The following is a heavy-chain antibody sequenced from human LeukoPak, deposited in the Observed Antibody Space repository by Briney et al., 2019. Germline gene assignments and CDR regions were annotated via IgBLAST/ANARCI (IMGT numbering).Heavy chain of an antibody. CDR3: ARGGASSGYFNWFDP. D-gene: IGHD5-12*01. CDR1: GGSISSYY. Sequence: SETLSLTCTVPGGSISSYYWSWIRQPPGKGLEWIGYIYYSGSTNYNPSLKSRVTISVDTSKNQFSLKLSSVTAADTAVYYCARGGASSGYFNWFDPWGQGTLVTVSS. CDR2: IYYSGST. V-gene: IGHV4-59*01. J-gene: IGHJ5*02.